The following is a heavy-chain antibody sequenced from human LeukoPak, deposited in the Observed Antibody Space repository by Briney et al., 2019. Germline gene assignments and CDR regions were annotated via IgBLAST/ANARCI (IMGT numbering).Heavy chain of an antibody. V-gene: IGHV4-59*08. Sequence: SETLSLTCTVSGGSISSYYWSWIRQPAGKGLEWIGYIYYSGSTNYNPSLKSRVTISVDTSKNQFSLKLSSVTAADTAVYYCASMSGSYYSFDYWGQGTLVTVSS. D-gene: IGHD1-26*01. J-gene: IGHJ4*02. CDR2: IYYSGST. CDR3: ASMSGSYYSFDY. CDR1: GGSISSYY.